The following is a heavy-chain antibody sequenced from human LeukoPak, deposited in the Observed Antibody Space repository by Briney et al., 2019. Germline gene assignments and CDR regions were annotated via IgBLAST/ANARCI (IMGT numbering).Heavy chain of an antibody. V-gene: IGHV3-13*01. Sequence: GGSLRLSCAASGFTFSSYDVHWVRQATGKGLEWVSAIGTAGDTYYPGSVKGRFTISRENAKNSLYLQMNSLRAEDTAVYYCARGPKYSSGWFPYYYYYGMDVWGQGTTVTVSS. CDR3: ARGPKYSSGWFPYYYYYGMDV. CDR1: GFTFSSYD. D-gene: IGHD6-19*01. CDR2: IGTAGDT. J-gene: IGHJ6*02.